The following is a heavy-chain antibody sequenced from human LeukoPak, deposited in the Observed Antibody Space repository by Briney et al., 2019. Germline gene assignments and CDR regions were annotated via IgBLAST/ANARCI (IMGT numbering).Heavy chain of an antibody. J-gene: IGHJ4*02. CDR3: AREIEDRSYGPEVDY. Sequence: GGSLRLSCAASGFTFSSYAMHWVRQAPGKGLEWVAVISYDGSNKYYADTVKGRFTISRDNSKNTLYLQMNSLRAEDTAVYYCAREIEDRSYGPEVDYWGQGTLVTVSS. CDR2: ISYDGSNK. CDR1: GFTFSSYA. V-gene: IGHV3-30-3*01. D-gene: IGHD5-18*01.